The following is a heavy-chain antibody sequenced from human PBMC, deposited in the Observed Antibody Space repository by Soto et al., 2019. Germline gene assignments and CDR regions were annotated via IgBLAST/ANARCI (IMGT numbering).Heavy chain of an antibody. CDR1: GFTFSSYA. D-gene: IGHD3-3*01. CDR3: AREGYDFWSGYSYYYGLDV. J-gene: IGHJ6*02. V-gene: IGHV3-21*01. Sequence: GGSLRLSCAASGFTFSSYAMNWVRQSPGKGLEWVSSITSTSSYIYYADSVKGRLTISRDNTKNSLYLQMNSLRAEDTAVYYCAREGYDFWSGYSYYYGLDVWGQGTTVTVSS. CDR2: ITSTSSYI.